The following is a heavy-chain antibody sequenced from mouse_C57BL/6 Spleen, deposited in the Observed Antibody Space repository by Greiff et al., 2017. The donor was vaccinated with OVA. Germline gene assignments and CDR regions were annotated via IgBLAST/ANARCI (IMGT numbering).Heavy chain of an antibody. Sequence: QVQLQQPGAELVKPGASVKLSCKASGYTFTSYWMHWVKQRPGQGLEWIGMIHPNSGSTNYNEKFKSKATLTVDKSSSTAYMQLSSLTSEDSAVYYCARNDGSSYTYFDYWGQGTTLTVSS. CDR3: ARNDGSSYTYFDY. V-gene: IGHV1-64*01. CDR2: IHPNSGST. D-gene: IGHD1-1*01. J-gene: IGHJ2*01. CDR1: GYTFTSYW.